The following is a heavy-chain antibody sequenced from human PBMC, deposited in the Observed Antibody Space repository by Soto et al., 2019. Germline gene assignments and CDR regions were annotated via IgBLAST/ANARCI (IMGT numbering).Heavy chain of an antibody. Sequence: QVQLQESGPGLVKPSQTLSLTCTVSGGSISSVGYYWSWIRQHPGKGLEWIGYIYNSGSTHYNPSLKSRITMSVDTSKNQFSLKLSSVTDADTAVYFCARETVGTIDRWGQGTLVTVSS. V-gene: IGHV4-31*03. CDR2: IYNSGST. CDR3: ARETVGTIDR. J-gene: IGHJ5*02. D-gene: IGHD5-12*01. CDR1: GGSISSVGYY.